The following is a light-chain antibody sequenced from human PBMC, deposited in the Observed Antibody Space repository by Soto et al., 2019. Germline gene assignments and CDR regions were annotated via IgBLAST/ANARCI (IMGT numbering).Light chain of an antibody. Sequence: EIVMTQSPATLSVSPGERATLSCRASQSFSSNVAWYQQKPGQAPRLLICGASTRATGIPARFSGSGSGTAFALTISSLQSGDFAVYYCQQYNNWYTFGQGTKLEIK. CDR2: GAS. V-gene: IGKV3-15*01. CDR3: QQYNNWYT. CDR1: QSFSSN. J-gene: IGKJ2*01.